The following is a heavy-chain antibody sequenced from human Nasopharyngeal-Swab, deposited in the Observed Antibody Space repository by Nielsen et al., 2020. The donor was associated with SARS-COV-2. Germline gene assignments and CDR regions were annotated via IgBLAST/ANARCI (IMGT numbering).Heavy chain of an antibody. D-gene: IGHD6-13*01. CDR2: ISSSSSYI. CDR3: VGGGYSSSWYGGDY. Sequence: WILQPPGKGLEWVSSISSSSSYIYYADSVKGRFTISRDNAKNSLYLQMNSLRAEDTAVYYCVGGGYSSSWYGGDYWGQGTLVTVSS. J-gene: IGHJ4*02. V-gene: IGHV3-21*01.